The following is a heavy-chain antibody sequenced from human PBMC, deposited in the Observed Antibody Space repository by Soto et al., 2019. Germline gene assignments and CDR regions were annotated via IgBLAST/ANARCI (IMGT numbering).Heavy chain of an antibody. J-gene: IGHJ5*02. V-gene: IGHV1-2*04. CDR2: INPQTGAP. Sequence: QVQLTQSGAEARKPGASVKVSCKASGYTFIGYYIHWIRQAPGQGLEWMGYINPQTGAPTYAQKFKGSVTITRDTTIRTAYMELKTLKPDDTAVDYCAKARGVSSARLITWFDPWGQGTLVSVSS. D-gene: IGHD3-10*01. CDR3: AKARGVSSARLITWFDP. CDR1: GYTFIGYY.